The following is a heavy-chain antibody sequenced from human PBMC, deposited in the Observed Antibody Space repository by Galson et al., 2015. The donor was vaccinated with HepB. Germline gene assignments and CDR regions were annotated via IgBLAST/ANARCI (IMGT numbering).Heavy chain of an antibody. D-gene: IGHD3-10*01. CDR2: INPDGSGK. CDR3: ATGNYYRTDY. V-gene: IGHV3-7*01. CDR1: EFTFSPSW. Sequence: SLRLSCAASEFTFSPSWMAWVRQAPGQGLEWVAHINPDGSGKSYVDSVKGRFTISRDNANNLLYLQTNSLRAEDTAMYYCATGNYYRTDYWGQGTLVTVSS. J-gene: IGHJ4*02.